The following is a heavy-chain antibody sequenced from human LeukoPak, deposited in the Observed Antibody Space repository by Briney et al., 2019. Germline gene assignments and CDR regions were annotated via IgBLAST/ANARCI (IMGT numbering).Heavy chain of an antibody. D-gene: IGHD3-22*01. CDR2: ISSSSIYI. V-gene: IGHV3-21*01. CDR1: GFTFSSYS. CDR3: ASGEMYYYDSSGADY. J-gene: IGHJ4*02. Sequence: GGSLRLSCAASGFTFSSYSMNWVRQAPWKGLEWVSSISSSSIYIYYADSVKGRFTISRDNAKNSLYLQMNSLRAEDTAVYYCASGEMYYYDSSGADYWGQGTLVTVSS.